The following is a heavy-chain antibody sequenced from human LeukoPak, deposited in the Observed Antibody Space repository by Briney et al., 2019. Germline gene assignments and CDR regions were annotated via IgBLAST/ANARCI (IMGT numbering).Heavy chain of an antibody. CDR2: IYYSGST. Sequence: SETLSLTCTVSGGSISSSSYYWGWIRQPPGKGLEWIGTIYYSGSTYYNPSLKSRVTISVDTSKNQFSLKLSSVTAADTAVYYCASYLMYYFDCWGQGTLVTVSS. CDR1: GGSISSSSYY. J-gene: IGHJ4*02. V-gene: IGHV4-39*01. CDR3: ASYLMYYFDC.